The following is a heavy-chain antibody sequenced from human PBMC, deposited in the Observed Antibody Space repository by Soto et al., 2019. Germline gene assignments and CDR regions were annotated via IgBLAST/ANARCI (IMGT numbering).Heavy chain of an antibody. CDR2: ITTSGDRS. CDR1: GFNFSSYA. CDR3: ARGLEAGYYFDY. J-gene: IGHJ4*02. D-gene: IGHD3-22*01. V-gene: IGHV3-23*01. Sequence: EVQLLESGGRLIQPGGSLRLSCAASGFNFSSYAMSWIRQAPGKGPEWVAGITTSGDRSGYADSVKGRFTVSRDNSQNTMYLQLNSLRGDATVIYYCARGLEAGYYFDYWGQGTLVTGSS.